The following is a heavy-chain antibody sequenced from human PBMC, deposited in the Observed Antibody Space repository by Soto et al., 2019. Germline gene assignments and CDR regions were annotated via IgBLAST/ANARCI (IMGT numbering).Heavy chain of an antibody. CDR3: ARGGIQLWLRLFDY. J-gene: IGHJ4*02. CDR1: GGTFSSYA. D-gene: IGHD5-18*01. CDR2: IIPIFGTA. V-gene: IGHV1-69*06. Sequence: QVQLVQSGAEVKKPGSSVKVSCKASGGTFSSYAISWVRQAPGQGLEWMGGIIPIFGTANYAQKFQGRVTITADKSTSTAFMELSSQRSEDTAVYYCARGGIQLWLRLFDYWGQGTLVTVSS.